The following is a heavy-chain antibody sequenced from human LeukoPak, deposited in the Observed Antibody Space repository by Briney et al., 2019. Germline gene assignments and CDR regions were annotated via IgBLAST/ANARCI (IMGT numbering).Heavy chain of an antibody. CDR1: GGSISSYY. CDR3: ASTFSYYGSGSFDY. J-gene: IGHJ4*02. CDR2: IHYSGST. D-gene: IGHD3-10*01. Sequence: SETLSLTCTVSGGSISSYYWSWIRQPPGKGLEWIGYIHYSGSTHYNPSLKSRVTISVDTSKNQFSLKLSSVTAADTAVYYCASTFSYYGSGSFDYWGQGTLVTVSS. V-gene: IGHV4-59*08.